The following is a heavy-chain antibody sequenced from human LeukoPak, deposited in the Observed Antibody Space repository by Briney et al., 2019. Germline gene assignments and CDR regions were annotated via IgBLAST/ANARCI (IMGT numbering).Heavy chain of an antibody. CDR3: ASGAAADPSYYYYYGMDV. J-gene: IGHJ6*02. D-gene: IGHD6-13*01. CDR1: GGSISSGGYY. CDR2: IYHSGST. V-gene: IGHV4-30-2*01. Sequence: PSETLSLTCTVSGGSISSGGYYWGWIRQPPGKGLEWIGYIYHSGSTYYNPSLKSRVTISVDKSKNQFSLKLSSVTAADTAVYYCASGAAADPSYYYYYGMDVWGQGTTVTVSS.